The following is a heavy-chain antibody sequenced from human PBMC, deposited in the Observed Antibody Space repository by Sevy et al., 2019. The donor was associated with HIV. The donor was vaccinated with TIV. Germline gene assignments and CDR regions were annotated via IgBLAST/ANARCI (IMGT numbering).Heavy chain of an antibody. Sequence: GGSLRLSCAASGFTFSSYAMSWVRQAPGKGLEWVSAISGSGGSTYYADSVKGRFTISRDNSKNTLYLQMNNLRAEDTAVYYCAKSPPRYCDWLLDRYYYYYGMDVWGQGTTVTVSS. CDR1: GFTFSSYA. J-gene: IGHJ6*02. V-gene: IGHV3-23*01. D-gene: IGHD3-9*01. CDR2: ISGSGGST. CDR3: AKSPPRYCDWLLDRYYYYYGMDV.